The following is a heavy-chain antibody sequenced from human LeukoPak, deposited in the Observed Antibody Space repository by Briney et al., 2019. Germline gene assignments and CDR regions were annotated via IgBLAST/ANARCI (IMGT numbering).Heavy chain of an antibody. CDR2: IKQDGSEK. D-gene: IGHD6-13*01. V-gene: IGHV3-7*01. CDR3: ARGIAAAGINWFDP. J-gene: IGHJ5*02. Sequence: GGSLRLSCAASGFTFSSYWMSWVRQAPGKGLEWVANIKQDGSEKYYVDSVKGRFTISRDNATNTLYLQMNSLRAEDTAVYYCARGIAAAGINWFDPWGQGTLVTVSS. CDR1: GFTFSSYW.